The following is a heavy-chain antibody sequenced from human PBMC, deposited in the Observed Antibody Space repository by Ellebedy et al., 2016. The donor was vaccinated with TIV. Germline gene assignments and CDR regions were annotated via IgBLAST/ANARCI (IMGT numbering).Heavy chain of an antibody. J-gene: IGHJ4*02. V-gene: IGHV4-30-4*01. CDR2: IYYSGSI. CDR3: AREVTVEPYFDY. D-gene: IGHD4-23*01. CDR1: GGSISSGDYY. Sequence: MPSETLSLTCTVSGGSISSGDYYWSWIRQPPGKGLEWIGYIYYSGSIYYNPSLKSRVTISVDTSKNQFSLKLSSVTAADTAVYYCAREVTVEPYFDYWGQGTLVTVSS.